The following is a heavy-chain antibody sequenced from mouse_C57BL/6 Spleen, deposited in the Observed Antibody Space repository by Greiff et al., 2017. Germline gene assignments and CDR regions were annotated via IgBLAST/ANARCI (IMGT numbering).Heavy chain of an antibody. D-gene: IGHD1-1*02. Sequence: VQLQQPGAELVKPGASVKMSCKASGYTFTSYWITWVKQRPGQGLEWIGDIYPGSGSTNYNEKFKSKATLAVDTSSSTAYMQLSSLTSEDSAVYYCAREDLDGGVYAMDYWGQGTSVTVSS. J-gene: IGHJ4*01. V-gene: IGHV1-55*01. CDR1: GYTFTSYW. CDR2: IYPGSGST. CDR3: AREDLDGGVYAMDY.